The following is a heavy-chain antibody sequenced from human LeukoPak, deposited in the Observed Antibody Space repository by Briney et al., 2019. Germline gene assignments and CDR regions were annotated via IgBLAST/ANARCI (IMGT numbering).Heavy chain of an antibody. V-gene: IGHV4-4*07. CDR1: GGSISSYY. CDR2: IYTSGST. D-gene: IGHD6-19*01. CDR3: ARDRAVADSWAFDI. J-gene: IGHJ3*02. Sequence: PSETLSLTCTVSGGSISSYYWSWIRQPAGKGLGWIGRIYTSGSTNYNPSLKSRVTMSVDTSKNQFSLKLSSVTAADTAVYYCARDRAVADSWAFDIWGQGTMVTVSS.